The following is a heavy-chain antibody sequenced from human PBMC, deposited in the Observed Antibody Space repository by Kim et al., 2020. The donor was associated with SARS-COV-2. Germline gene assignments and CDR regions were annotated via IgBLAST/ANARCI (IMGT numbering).Heavy chain of an antibody. CDR1: GGSISSSSYY. V-gene: IGHV4-39*07. J-gene: IGHJ4*02. CDR2: IYYSGST. CDR3: AREGDNDSSGYRFDY. Sequence: SETLSLTCTVSGGSISSSSYYWGWIRQPPGKGLEWIGSIYYSGSTYYNPSLKSRVTISVDTSKNQFSLKLSSVTAADTAVYYCAREGDNDSSGYRFDYWGQGTLVTVSS. D-gene: IGHD3-22*01.